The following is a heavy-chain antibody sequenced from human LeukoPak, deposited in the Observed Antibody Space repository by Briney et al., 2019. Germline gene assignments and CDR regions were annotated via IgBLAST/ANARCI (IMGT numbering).Heavy chain of an antibody. Sequence: SVKVSCKASGGTFSSYAISWVRQAPGQGLEWMGGIIPIFGTANYAQKFQGRVTITTDESTSTAYMELSSLRSEDTVVYYCARDHLGYCSSTSCLQNAFDIWGQGTMVTVSS. CDR1: GGTFSSYA. CDR3: ARDHLGYCSSTSCLQNAFDI. V-gene: IGHV1-69*05. CDR2: IIPIFGTA. J-gene: IGHJ3*02. D-gene: IGHD2-2*01.